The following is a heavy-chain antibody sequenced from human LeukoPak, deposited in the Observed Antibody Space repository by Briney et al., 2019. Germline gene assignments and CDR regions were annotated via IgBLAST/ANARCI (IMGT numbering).Heavy chain of an antibody. CDR1: GYTFTKYA. CDR2: ISTGTGNP. D-gene: IGHD3-10*01. CDR3: TRDFYNSGSSLLDY. J-gene: IGHJ4*02. V-gene: IGHV7-4-1*02. Sequence: ASVKVSCKASGYTFTKYAMNWLRQAPGQRLEWMGWISTGTGNPTYAQGFTGRFVFSLDTSVSTAYLEITSLKAEDTAVYYCTRDFYNSGSSLLDYWGQGTLVTVSS.